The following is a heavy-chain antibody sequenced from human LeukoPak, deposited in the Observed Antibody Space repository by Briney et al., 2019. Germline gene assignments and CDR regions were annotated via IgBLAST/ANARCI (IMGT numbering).Heavy chain of an antibody. CDR2: IWYDGSNK. CDR1: GFTFSSYG. CDR3: ARDRNSDTAMVH. Sequence: PGGSLRLSCAASGFTFSSYGMHWVRQAPGKGLEWVAVIWYDGSNKYYADSVKGRFTISRDNSKNTLYLQMNSLRAEDTAVYYCARDRNSDTAMVHWGQGTLSPSPQ. D-gene: IGHD5-18*01. V-gene: IGHV3-33*01. J-gene: IGHJ4*02.